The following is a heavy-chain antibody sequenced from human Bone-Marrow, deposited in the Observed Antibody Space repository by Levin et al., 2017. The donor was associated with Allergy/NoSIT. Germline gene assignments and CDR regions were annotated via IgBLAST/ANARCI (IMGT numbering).Heavy chain of an antibody. D-gene: IGHD1-1*01. CDR2: ISGGSRT. Sequence: ETLSLTCAASGFTFSNYAINWVRQSPERGLEWVSAISGGSRTYYADSVKGRFTTSRDNSRNTLYLQMNSLVAEDTAIYYCARARGTWNFDYWGQGTLVTVSS. J-gene: IGHJ4*02. CDR1: GFTFSNYA. V-gene: IGHV3-23*01. CDR3: ARARGTWNFDY.